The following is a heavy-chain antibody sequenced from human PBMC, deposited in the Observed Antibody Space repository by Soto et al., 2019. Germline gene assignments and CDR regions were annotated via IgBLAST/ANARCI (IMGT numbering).Heavy chain of an antibody. J-gene: IGHJ4*02. D-gene: IGHD3-22*01. Sequence: GGSLRLSCAASGFSVSNNYISWVRQAPGKGLVWVSRINSGGSSTSYADSVKGRFTISRDNAKNTLYLQMNSLSAEDTAVYYCAREDAYYYDSSGHIDYWGQGTLVTVS. CDR3: AREDAYYYDSSGHIDY. CDR2: INSGGSST. CDR1: GFSVSNNY. V-gene: IGHV3-74*01.